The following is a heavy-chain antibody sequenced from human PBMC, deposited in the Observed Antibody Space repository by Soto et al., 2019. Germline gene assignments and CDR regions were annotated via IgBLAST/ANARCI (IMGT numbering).Heavy chain of an antibody. CDR3: AEYYYDSSGRTGWFDP. Sequence: ASVKVSCKASGYTFTSYGISWVRQAPGQGLEWMGWISAYNGNTNYAQKLQGRVTMTTETSTSKAYMELRSLRSDDTAVYYCAEYYYDSSGRTGWFDPWGQGTLVTVSS. J-gene: IGHJ5*02. CDR2: ISAYNGNT. CDR1: GYTFTSYG. V-gene: IGHV1-18*01. D-gene: IGHD3-22*01.